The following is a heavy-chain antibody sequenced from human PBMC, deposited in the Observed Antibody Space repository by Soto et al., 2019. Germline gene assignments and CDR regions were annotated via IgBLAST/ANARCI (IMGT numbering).Heavy chain of an antibody. Sequence: EVQLVESGGGLVQPGGSLRLSCAASGFTFSSYAMHWVRQAPGKGLEYVSAISSNGGSTYYANSVKGRFTISRDNSKNTLYLQMGSLRAEDMAVYYRARGYSEVYHFYYMDVWGKVTTVTVSS. CDR2: ISSNGGST. CDR3: ARGYSEVYHFYYMDV. J-gene: IGHJ6*03. D-gene: IGHD4-4*01. CDR1: GFTFSSYA. V-gene: IGHV3-64*01.